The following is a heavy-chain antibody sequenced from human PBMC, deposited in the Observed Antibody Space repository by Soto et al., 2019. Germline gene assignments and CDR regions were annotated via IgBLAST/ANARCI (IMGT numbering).Heavy chain of an antibody. V-gene: IGHV1-69*01. D-gene: IGHD2-21*02. CDR3: ARSPHCGGDWPHPTYCYGMDV. J-gene: IGHJ6*04. CDR2: IIPIFGTA. Sequence: QVQLVQSGAEVKKPGSSVKVSCKASGGTFSSYAISWVRQAPGQGLEWMGGIIPIFGTANYAQKFQGRVTITADESTSTVYRELSSLRPEDTAVYYCARSPHCGGDWPHPTYCYGMDVWGEGTTVTVSS. CDR1: GGTFSSYA.